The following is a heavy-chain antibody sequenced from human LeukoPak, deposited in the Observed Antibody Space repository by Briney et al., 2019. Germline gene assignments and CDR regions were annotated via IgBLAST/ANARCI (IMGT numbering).Heavy chain of an antibody. Sequence: AGGSLRLSCAASGFTFSSYWMRWVRQAPGKGLVWVSRIDSDESSTSYADSVKGRFTISRDNAKNTLYLQMNSLRAEDTAVYYCAREAAAGTFYYYYYMDVWGKGTTVTVSS. CDR1: GFTFSSYW. D-gene: IGHD6-13*01. CDR3: AREAAAGTFYYYYYMDV. V-gene: IGHV3-74*01. CDR2: IDSDESST. J-gene: IGHJ6*03.